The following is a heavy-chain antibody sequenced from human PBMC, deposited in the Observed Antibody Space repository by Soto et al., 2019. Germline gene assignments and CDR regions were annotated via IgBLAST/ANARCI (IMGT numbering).Heavy chain of an antibody. J-gene: IGHJ6*02. Sequence: SVKVSCKASGGTFSSYAISWVRQAPGQGLEWMGGIIPIFGTANYAQKFQGRVTITADESTSTAYMELSSLRSEDTAVYYCARDIALGYYDSSGFPLGGMDVWGQGTTVTVSS. CDR3: ARDIALGYYDSSGFPLGGMDV. CDR2: IIPIFGTA. D-gene: IGHD3-22*01. CDR1: GGTFSSYA. V-gene: IGHV1-69*13.